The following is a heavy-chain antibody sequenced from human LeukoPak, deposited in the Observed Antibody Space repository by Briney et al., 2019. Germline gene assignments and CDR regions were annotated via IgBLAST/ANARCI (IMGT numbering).Heavy chain of an antibody. J-gene: IGHJ4*02. D-gene: IGHD3-3*01. CDR3: ARHYVFVSGGSSFDF. CDR2: IYYSGST. CDR1: GYSISSGYY. Sequence: SETLSLTCTVSGYSISSGYYWGWIRQPPGKGLEWIGSIYYSGSTYYNPSLKSRVTISLDTSKNQFSLKLSSVTAADTAVYYCARHYVFVSGGSSFDFWGQGTLVTVSS. V-gene: IGHV4-38-2*02.